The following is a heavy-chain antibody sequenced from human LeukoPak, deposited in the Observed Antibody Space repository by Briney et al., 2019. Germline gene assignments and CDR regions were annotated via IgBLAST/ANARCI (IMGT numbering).Heavy chain of an antibody. CDR2: ISRSGDET. Sequence: GESLRLSCAASGFTFSYYAMTWVRQAPGKGLEWLTSISRSGDETYYADSVKGRFTISRDNSKNTLYLQMNSLRAEDTAVYYCAKEDIVVVPAADYYGMDVWGQGTTVTVSS. J-gene: IGHJ6*02. D-gene: IGHD2-2*01. V-gene: IGHV3-23*01. CDR3: AKEDIVVVPAADYYGMDV. CDR1: GFTFSYYA.